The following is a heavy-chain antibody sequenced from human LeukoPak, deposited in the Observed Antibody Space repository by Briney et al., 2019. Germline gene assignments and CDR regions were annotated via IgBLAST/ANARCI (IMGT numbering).Heavy chain of an antibody. V-gene: IGHV3-48*03. CDR1: GFTFGDYA. D-gene: IGHD4-17*01. J-gene: IGHJ4*02. CDR2: ISSSGATI. CDR3: ARDLYTVTTIYFDY. Sequence: GGSLRLSCTASGFTFGDYAMSWVRQAPGKGLEWVSYISSSGATIYYADSVKGRFTISRDNAKNSLYLQMNSLRAEDTAVYYCARDLYTVTTIYFDYWGQGTLVTVSS.